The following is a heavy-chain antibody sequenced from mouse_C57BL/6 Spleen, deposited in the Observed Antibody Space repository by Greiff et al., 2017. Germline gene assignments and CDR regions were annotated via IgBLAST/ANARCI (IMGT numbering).Heavy chain of an antibody. D-gene: IGHD1-1*01. Sequence: QVHVKQSGAELVRPGASVKLSCKASGYTFPDYYINWVKQRPGQGLEWIARLYPGSGNTYYNEKFKGKATLTAEKSSSTAYMQLSSLTSEDSAVYFCARRGGYYGSRDYFDYWGQGTTLTVSS. CDR3: ARRGGYYGSRDYFDY. CDR2: LYPGSGNT. V-gene: IGHV1-76*01. J-gene: IGHJ2*01. CDR1: GYTFPDYY.